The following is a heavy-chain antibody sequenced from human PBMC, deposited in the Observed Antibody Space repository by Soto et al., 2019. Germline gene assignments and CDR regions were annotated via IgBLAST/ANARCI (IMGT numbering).Heavy chain of an antibody. V-gene: IGHV3-74*01. CDR2: INPDGSTT. D-gene: IGHD4-4*01. J-gene: IGHJ6*02. Sequence: GGSLRLSCAASGFTFSSYWMHWVRQAPGEGLMWASRINPDGSTTSYADSVKGRFTISRDNAKNTLYLQMNSLRVEDTAVYYCARVPTTVTTTGMDVWGQGTTVTVPS. CDR1: GFTFSSYW. CDR3: ARVPTTVTTTGMDV.